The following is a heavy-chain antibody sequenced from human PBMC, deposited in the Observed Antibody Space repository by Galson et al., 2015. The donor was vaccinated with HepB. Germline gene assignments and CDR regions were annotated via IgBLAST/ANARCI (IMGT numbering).Heavy chain of an antibody. V-gene: IGHV3-23*01. D-gene: IGHD1-1*01. Sequence: SLRLSCAASGFTFSSYAMSWVRQAPGKGLEWVSAISGSGGSTYYADSVKGRFTISRDNSKNTLYLQMNSLRAEDTAVYYCAKDSQYNWNDVTLYPDAFDIWGQGTMVTVSS. CDR2: ISGSGGST. J-gene: IGHJ3*02. CDR3: AKDSQYNWNDVTLYPDAFDI. CDR1: GFTFSSYA.